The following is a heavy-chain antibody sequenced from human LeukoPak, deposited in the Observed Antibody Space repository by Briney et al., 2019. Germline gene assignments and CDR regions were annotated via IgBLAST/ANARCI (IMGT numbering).Heavy chain of an antibody. CDR3: ARGRKSLNYYYYYGMDV. Sequence: SETLSLTCAVYGGSFSGYYWGWIRQPPGKGLEWIGEINHSGSTNYNPSLKSRVTISVDTSKNQFSLKLSSVTAADTAVYYCARGRKSLNYYYYYGMDVWGQGTTVTVSS. V-gene: IGHV4-34*01. D-gene: IGHD4/OR15-4a*01. CDR2: INHSGST. J-gene: IGHJ6*02. CDR1: GGSFSGYY.